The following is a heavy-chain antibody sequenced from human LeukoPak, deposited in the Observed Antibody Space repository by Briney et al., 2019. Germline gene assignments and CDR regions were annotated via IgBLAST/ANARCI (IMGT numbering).Heavy chain of an antibody. V-gene: IGHV4-59*08. CDR1: GGSISSDY. J-gene: IGHJ4*02. CDR2: ISYSGST. Sequence: PSETLSLTCSVSGGSISSDYWSWIRQPPGKGLEWIGWISYSGSTTYNPSLKSRVTISVDTSKNQFSLKLSSVTAADTAVYYCARQAYCSSTKCNPFGYWGQGTPVTVSS. D-gene: IGHD2-2*01. CDR3: ARQAYCSSTKCNPFGY.